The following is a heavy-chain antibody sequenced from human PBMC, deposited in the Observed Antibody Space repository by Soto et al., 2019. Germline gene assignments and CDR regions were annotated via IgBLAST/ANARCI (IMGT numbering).Heavy chain of an antibody. V-gene: IGHV4-34*01. CDR3: VRLRYQMPSSVLWLDP. CDR2: INHSGGT. Sequence: SEILSLTCDAYCGSVSGHCWSWIRQPRGNGLEWNGEINHSGGTSYNPSLTSRVTISVDTSHNQFSLRLTSVPAADTAMYYSVRLRYQMPSSVLWLDPWGHGTPVPTSS. CDR1: CGSVSGHC. D-gene: IGHD3-16*02. J-gene: IGHJ5*02.